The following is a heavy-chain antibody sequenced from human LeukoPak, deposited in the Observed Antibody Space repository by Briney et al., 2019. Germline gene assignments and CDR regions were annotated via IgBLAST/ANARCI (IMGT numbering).Heavy chain of an antibody. V-gene: IGHV3-74*01. J-gene: IGHJ4*02. D-gene: IGHD3-9*01. CDR3: ARDPFDILTGPYFDY. CDR1: GFTFNNYW. CDR2: INRDGRTT. Sequence: QPGGSLRLSCAASGFTFNNYWMHWVRQAPGKRPLWVSRINRDGRTTTYADSVKGRFTISRDNAENTLYLQMNSLRAEDTAVYYCARDPFDILTGPYFDYWGQGTLVTVSS.